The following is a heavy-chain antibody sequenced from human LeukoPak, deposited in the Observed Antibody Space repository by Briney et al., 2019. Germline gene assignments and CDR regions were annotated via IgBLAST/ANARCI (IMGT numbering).Heavy chain of an antibody. D-gene: IGHD4-17*01. J-gene: IGHJ6*03. Sequence: SETLSLTCTVSGGSISSSSYYWGWIRQPPGKGLEWIGSIYYSGSTYYNPSLKSRVTILVDTSKNQFSLKLSSVTAADTAVYYCASTYASNYYYYMDVWGKGTTVTVSS. CDR1: GGSISSSSYY. V-gene: IGHV4-39*07. CDR2: IYYSGST. CDR3: ASTYASNYYYYMDV.